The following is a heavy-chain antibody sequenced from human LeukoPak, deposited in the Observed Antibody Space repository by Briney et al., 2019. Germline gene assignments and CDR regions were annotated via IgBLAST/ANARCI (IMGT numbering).Heavy chain of an antibody. J-gene: IGHJ4*02. CDR2: INGSGGST. CDR1: GCTFSSYA. D-gene: IGHD3-9*01. CDR3: AKDHYDILTGYLGVFDY. Sequence: GGSLRLSCAASGCTFSSYAMSWVRQAPGKGLEWVSAINGSGGSTYYADSVKGRFTISRDNSKNTLYLQMNSLRAEDTAVYYCAKDHYDILTGYLGVFDYWGQGTLVTVSS. V-gene: IGHV3-23*01.